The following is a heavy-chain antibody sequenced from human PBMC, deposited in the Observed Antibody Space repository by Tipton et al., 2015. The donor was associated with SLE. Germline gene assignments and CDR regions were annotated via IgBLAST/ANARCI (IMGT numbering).Heavy chain of an antibody. CDR1: GGSISSYY. CDR2: IYYSGST. D-gene: IGHD7-27*01. Sequence: TLSLTCTVSGGSISSYYWSWIRQPPGKGLEWIGYIYYSGSTNYNPSLKSRVTISVDTSKNQFSRNLSSVTAADTAVHYWARETTGDTYYCYGMHVWGQGTTVTVSS. J-gene: IGHJ6*02. CDR3: ARETTGDTYYCYGMHV. V-gene: IGHV4-59*01.